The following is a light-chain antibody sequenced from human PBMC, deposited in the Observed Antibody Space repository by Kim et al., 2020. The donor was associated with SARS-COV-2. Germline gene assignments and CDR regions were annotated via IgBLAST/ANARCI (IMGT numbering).Light chain of an antibody. CDR2: GAS. Sequence: IVMTQSPATLSVSPGERATLSCRASQSIKSNLAWYQQRPGQAPRLLIYGASTRATGIPARFSGSGSGTEFTLTISSLQSEDFALYYCQQYNSWPPFTFGQGTKLEI. CDR3: QQYNSWPPFT. CDR1: QSIKSN. V-gene: IGKV3-15*01. J-gene: IGKJ2*01.